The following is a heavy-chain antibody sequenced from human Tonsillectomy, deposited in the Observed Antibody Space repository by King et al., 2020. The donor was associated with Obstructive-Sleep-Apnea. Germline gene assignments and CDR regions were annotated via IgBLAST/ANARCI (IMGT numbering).Heavy chain of an antibody. V-gene: IGHV4-39*07. CDR3: ARDQVIHKIDY. D-gene: IGHD3-22*01. CDR1: GGFIGSSSHY. J-gene: IGHJ4*02. Sequence: QLQESGPGLVKPSETLSLTCTVSGGFIGSSSHYWAWIRQPPGKGLEWIGNIYYSWSTYYNPSLKSRVTISIHTSKNQFSLKLSSVTAADTAVYYCARDQVIHKIDYWGQGTLVTVSS. CDR2: IYYSWST.